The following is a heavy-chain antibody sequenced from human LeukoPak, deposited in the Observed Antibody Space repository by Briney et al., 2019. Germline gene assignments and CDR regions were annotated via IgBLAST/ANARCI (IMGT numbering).Heavy chain of an antibody. CDR1: GFTFSSYE. V-gene: IGHV3-48*03. Sequence: PGGSLRLSCAASGFTFSSYEMNWVRQAPGKGLEWVSYISSSGSTIYHADSVKGRFTISRDNAKNSLYLQMNSLRAEDTAVYYCATWGYYDSSGYSPDFDYWGQGTLVTVSS. D-gene: IGHD3-22*01. J-gene: IGHJ4*02. CDR2: ISSSGSTI. CDR3: ATWGYYDSSGYSPDFDY.